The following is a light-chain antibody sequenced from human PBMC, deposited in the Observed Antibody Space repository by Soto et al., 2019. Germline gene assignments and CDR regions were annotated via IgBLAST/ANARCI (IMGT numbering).Light chain of an antibody. V-gene: IGLV2-23*01. J-gene: IGLJ1*01. CDR3: CSYAGSSTFV. CDR2: EGT. Sequence: QSALTQPASVSGSPGQSITISCTGSSSDVGSYNYVCWYQQLPGKAPKLMIYEGTKRPSGVSDRFSGSKSGNTASLTISGLQAEDDADYYCCSYAGSSTFVFGTGTKLTVL. CDR1: SSDVGSYNY.